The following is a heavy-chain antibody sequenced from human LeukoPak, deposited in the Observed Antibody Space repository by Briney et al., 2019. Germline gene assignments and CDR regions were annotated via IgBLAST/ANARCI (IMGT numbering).Heavy chain of an antibody. Sequence: AGGSLRLSCAASGFTFSTYWMHWVRHVPGKELVWVSRINNDGRSTSYADSVKGRFTISRDNAKNTLYLQMTFLRADDTAVYYCARGLDGSGWYDLDYWGQGTLVTVSS. V-gene: IGHV3-74*01. CDR2: INNDGRST. CDR3: ARGLDGSGWYDLDY. D-gene: IGHD6-19*01. J-gene: IGHJ4*02. CDR1: GFTFSTYW.